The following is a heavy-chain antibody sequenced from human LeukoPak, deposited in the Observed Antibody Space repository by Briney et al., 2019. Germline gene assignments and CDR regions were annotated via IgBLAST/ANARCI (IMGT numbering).Heavy chain of an antibody. V-gene: IGHV1-18*01. CDR2: ISAYNGNT. CDR1: GYTFTSYG. D-gene: IGHD1-14*01. CDR3: ARDLPSITEY. Sequence: ASVKVSCKASGYTFTSYGISWVRQAPGQGLEWMGWISAYNGNTNYAQKLQGRVTMTRDTSISTAYMELSRLRSDDTALYYCARDLPSITEYWGQGTLVTVSS. J-gene: IGHJ4*02.